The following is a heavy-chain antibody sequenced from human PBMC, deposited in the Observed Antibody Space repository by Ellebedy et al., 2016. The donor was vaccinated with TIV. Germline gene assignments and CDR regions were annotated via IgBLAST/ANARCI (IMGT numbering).Heavy chain of an antibody. Sequence: AASVKVSCKASGYTFTSYGISWVRQAPGQGLEWMGWISAYNGNTNYAQKLQGRVTMTTDTSTSTAYMELRSLRSDDTAVYYCAGRPYPSKIAPRPFYWGQGTLVTVSS. CDR2: ISAYNGNT. CDR3: AGRPYPSKIAPRPFY. J-gene: IGHJ4*02. D-gene: IGHD6-6*01. CDR1: GYTFTSYG. V-gene: IGHV1-18*01.